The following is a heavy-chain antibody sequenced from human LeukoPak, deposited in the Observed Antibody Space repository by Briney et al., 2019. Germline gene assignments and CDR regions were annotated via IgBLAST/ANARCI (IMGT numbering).Heavy chain of an antibody. Sequence: SETLSLTCAVYGGSFSGYYWSWIRQPPGKGLEWIGEINHSGSTNYNPSLKSRVTISVDMSKSQFSLKLNSVTAADTAVYYCARGSCSSTSCYAYFDYWGQGTLVTVSS. CDR3: ARGSCSSTSCYAYFDY. J-gene: IGHJ4*02. CDR1: GGSFSGYY. V-gene: IGHV4-34*01. CDR2: INHSGST. D-gene: IGHD2-2*01.